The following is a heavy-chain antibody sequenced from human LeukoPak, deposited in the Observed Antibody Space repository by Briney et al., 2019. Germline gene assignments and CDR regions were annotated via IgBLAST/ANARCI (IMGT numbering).Heavy chain of an antibody. CDR3: ARWKYDSGGYYPDY. Sequence: PSETLSLTCAVSGGSISSSNWWWWVRQPPGKGLEWLGEIYHSRNTNYNPSLKSQVTMSVDKSKNQFSLKLSSVTAADTAVYYCARWKYDSGGYYPDYWGQGTQVTVSS. D-gene: IGHD3-22*01. CDR2: IYHSRNT. J-gene: IGHJ4*02. V-gene: IGHV4-4*02. CDR1: GGSISSSNW.